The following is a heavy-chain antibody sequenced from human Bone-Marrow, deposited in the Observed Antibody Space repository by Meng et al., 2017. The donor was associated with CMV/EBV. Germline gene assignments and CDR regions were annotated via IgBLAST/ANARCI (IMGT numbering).Heavy chain of an antibody. Sequence: ASVKVSCKASGYTFTGYYMHWVRQAPGQGLEWMGWINPNSGGTNYAQKFQGRVTMTRDTSISTAYMELSRLRAEDTAVYYCAREKAPLPLYDFHKTYYGMDVWGQGTTVTVSS. V-gene: IGHV1-2*02. CDR2: INPNSGGT. CDR3: AREKAPLPLYDFHKTYYGMDV. D-gene: IGHD5/OR15-5a*01. J-gene: IGHJ6*02. CDR1: GYTFTGYY.